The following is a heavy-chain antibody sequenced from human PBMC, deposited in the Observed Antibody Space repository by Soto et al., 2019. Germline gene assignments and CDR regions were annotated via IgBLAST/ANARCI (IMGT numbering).Heavy chain of an antibody. CDR1: GGTFSSYT. CDR2: IIPILGIA. J-gene: IGHJ6*03. V-gene: IGHV1-69*02. Sequence: QVQLVQSGAEVKKPGSSVKVSCKASGGTFSSYTISWVRQAPGQGLEWMGRIIPILGIANYAQKFQGRVTITADKSTSTAYMELSSLRSDDTAVYYCASTPLMGIAPPDSYDYDYIDDWGKGTTVTVSS. CDR3: ASTPLMGIAPPDSYDYDYIDD. D-gene: IGHD6-13*01.